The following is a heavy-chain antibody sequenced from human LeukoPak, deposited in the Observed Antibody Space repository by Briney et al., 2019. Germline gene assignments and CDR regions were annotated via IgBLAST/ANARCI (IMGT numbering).Heavy chain of an antibody. V-gene: IGHV3-21*01. Sequence: GGSLRLSCAASGFTFSSYSMNWVRQAPGKGLEWVSSISSSSSYIYYADSVKGRFTISRDNAKNSLFLQMNSLRAEDTAVYYCARVPYYYDSGWFDPWGQGTLVTVSS. CDR3: ARVPYYYDSGWFDP. D-gene: IGHD3-22*01. CDR1: GFTFSSYS. CDR2: ISSSSSYI. J-gene: IGHJ5*02.